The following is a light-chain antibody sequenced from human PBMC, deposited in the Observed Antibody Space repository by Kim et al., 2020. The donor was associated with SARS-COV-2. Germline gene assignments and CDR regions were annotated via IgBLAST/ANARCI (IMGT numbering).Light chain of an antibody. CDR1: QSIGTW. V-gene: IGKV1-5*03. CDR3: QRYDGNEWT. J-gene: IGKJ1*01. CDR2: KAS. Sequence: DIQMTQSPSTLSASVGDRVTITCRASQSIGTWLAWHQQKPGRAPNLLIYKASTLQSGVPSRFSGSGSGTEFTLTISSLQPEDFATYYCQRYDGNEWTFGQGTKVDIK.